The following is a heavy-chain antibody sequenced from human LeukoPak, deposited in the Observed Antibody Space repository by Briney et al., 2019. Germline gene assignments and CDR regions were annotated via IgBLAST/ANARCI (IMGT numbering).Heavy chain of an antibody. V-gene: IGHV3-48*03. Sequence: GGSLRLSCAASGFTFSSYEMNWVRQAPGKGLEWVSYISSSGSTIYYADSVKGRFTISRDNAKNSLYLQMNSLRAADTAVYYFVRDNKYYGDYPNYDAFDIWGQGTMVTVSS. D-gene: IGHD4-17*01. J-gene: IGHJ3*02. CDR2: ISSSGSTI. CDR1: GFTFSSYE. CDR3: VRDNKYYGDYPNYDAFDI.